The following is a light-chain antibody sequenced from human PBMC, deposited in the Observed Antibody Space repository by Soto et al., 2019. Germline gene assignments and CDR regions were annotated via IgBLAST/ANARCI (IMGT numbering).Light chain of an antibody. V-gene: IGLV1-44*01. CDR2: KNN. CDR3: AAWDDSLSGPHWV. Sequence: QSVLTQPPSASGTPGQRVTISCSGSNSNIGRNTVNWYQQLPGTAPKLLIYKNNQRPSGVPDRFSGSKSGTSAFLAISGLQSEDEADYYCAAWDDSLSGPHWVFGGGTKLTVL. J-gene: IGLJ3*02. CDR1: NSNIGRNT.